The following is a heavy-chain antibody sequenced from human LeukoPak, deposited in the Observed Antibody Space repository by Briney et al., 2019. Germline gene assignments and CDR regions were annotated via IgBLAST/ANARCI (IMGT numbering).Heavy chain of an antibody. CDR2: MNPNSGNT. CDR1: GYTFTSYD. CDR3: ARGIIRGIVLVVYAHRYGMDV. J-gene: IGHJ6*02. D-gene: IGHD2-8*01. V-gene: IGHV1-8*01. Sequence: ASVKVSCKASGYTFTSYDINWVRQATGQGLEWMGWMNPNSGNTGYAQKFQGRVTMTRNTSISTAYMELSSLRSEDTAVYYCARGIIRGIVLVVYAHRYGMDVWGQGTTVTVSS.